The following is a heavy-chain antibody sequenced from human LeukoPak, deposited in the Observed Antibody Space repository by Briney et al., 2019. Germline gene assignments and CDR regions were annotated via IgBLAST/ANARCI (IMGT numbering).Heavy chain of an antibody. Sequence: SETLSLTCTVSGGSISSGGYYCSWIRQHPGNGLEWIGYINYSGSTYYNPSLKSRVTISVDTSKNQFSLKLSSVTAADTAVYYCARDRRCSGGSCYSGARVDGMDVWGQGTTVTVSS. CDR1: GGSISSGGYY. CDR3: ARDRRCSGGSCYSGARVDGMDV. J-gene: IGHJ6*02. CDR2: INYSGST. D-gene: IGHD2-15*01. V-gene: IGHV4-31*03.